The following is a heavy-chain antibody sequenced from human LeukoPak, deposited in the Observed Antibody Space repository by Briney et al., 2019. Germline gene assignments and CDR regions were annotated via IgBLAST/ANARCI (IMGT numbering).Heavy chain of an antibody. D-gene: IGHD6-19*01. V-gene: IGHV1-46*01. CDR1: GYTFTSYY. J-gene: IGHJ4*02. Sequence: ASVKVSCKASGYTFTSYYIHWVRQAPGQGLEWMGIVNPSAGSTSYAQKFQGRVTMTRDTSTSTVYMELSNLRSEDTAVYYCARGGGTAVADRKSKFDDWGQGTLVTVSS. CDR3: ARGGGTAVADRKSKFDD. CDR2: VNPSAGST.